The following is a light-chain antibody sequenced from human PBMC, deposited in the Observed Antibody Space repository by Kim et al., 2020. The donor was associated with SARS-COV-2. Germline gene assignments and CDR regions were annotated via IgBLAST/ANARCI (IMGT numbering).Light chain of an antibody. V-gene: IGLV1-51*01. J-gene: IGLJ2*01. CDR2: DNH. CDR3: GIWDDNLNVGV. Sequence: GRTVTISCIGSRSNMDSAYVSWYQQVPGTAPRVLIYDNHQRPSGIPDRFSGSKTGTSATLAITGLQTGDEADYFCGIWDDNLNVGVFGGGTQLTVL. CDR1: RSNMDSAY.